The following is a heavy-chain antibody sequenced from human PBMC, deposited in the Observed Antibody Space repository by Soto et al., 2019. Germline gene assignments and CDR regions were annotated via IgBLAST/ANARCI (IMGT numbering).Heavy chain of an antibody. Sequence: GGSLRLSCAASGFTFSSYEMNWVRQAPGKGLEWVSYISSSGSTIYYADSVKGRFTISRDNAKNSLYLQMNSLRAEDTAVYYCARDLYYDSSGFPWGQGTLVTVSS. D-gene: IGHD3-22*01. CDR1: GFTFSSYE. J-gene: IGHJ5*02. CDR2: ISSSGSTI. CDR3: ARDLYYDSSGFP. V-gene: IGHV3-48*03.